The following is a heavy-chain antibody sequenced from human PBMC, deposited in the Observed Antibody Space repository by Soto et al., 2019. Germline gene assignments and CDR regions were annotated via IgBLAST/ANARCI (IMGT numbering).Heavy chain of an antibody. CDR1: GGSISSSSYY. V-gene: IGHV4-39*01. D-gene: IGHD5-18*01. CDR2: IYYSGST. Sequence: QLQLQESGPGLVKPSETLSLTCTVSGGSISSSSYYWGWIRQPPGKGLEWIGSIYYSGSTYYNPSLKSRVTISVDTSKNQFSLKLSSVTAADTAVYYCARHRAIQLRPHGFDYWGQGTLVTVSS. CDR3: ARHRAIQLRPHGFDY. J-gene: IGHJ4*02.